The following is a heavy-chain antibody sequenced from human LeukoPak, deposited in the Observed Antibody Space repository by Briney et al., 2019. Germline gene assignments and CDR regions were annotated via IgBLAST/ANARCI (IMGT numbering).Heavy chain of an antibody. CDR3: ARAYYDILTGYYSLKRGYFDY. J-gene: IGHJ4*02. D-gene: IGHD3-9*01. CDR2: INHSGST. V-gene: IGHV4-34*01. CDR1: GGSFSGYY. Sequence: SETLSLTCAVYGGSFSGYYWSWIRQPPGKGLEWIGEINHSGSTNYNPSLKSRVTISVDTSKNQFSLKLSSVTAADTAVYYCARAYYDILTGYYSLKRGYFDYWGQGTLVTVSS.